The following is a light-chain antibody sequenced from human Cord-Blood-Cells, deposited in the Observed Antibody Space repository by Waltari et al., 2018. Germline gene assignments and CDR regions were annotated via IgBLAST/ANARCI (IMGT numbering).Light chain of an antibody. CDR3: QQYNSYSWT. CDR1: KSISSW. V-gene: IGKV1-5*03. J-gene: IGKJ1*01. CDR2: KAS. Sequence: DIQMTKSPSTLSASVGDRVTITCRASKSISSWLARYQQKPGKAPKPLIYKASSLESGVPSRFSGSGSGTEFTLTISSLQPDDFATYYCQQYNSYSWTFGQGTKVEIK.